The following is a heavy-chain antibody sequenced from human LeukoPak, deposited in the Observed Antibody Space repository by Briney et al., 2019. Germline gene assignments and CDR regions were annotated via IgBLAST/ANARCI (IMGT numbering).Heavy chain of an antibody. V-gene: IGHV3-11*01. CDR3: ARDLPTISTWSYFDY. CDR2: ISLSGATT. D-gene: IGHD3-3*02. Sequence: GGSLRLSCAASGFTFDDYYMSWIRQAPGKGLEWISCISLSGATTHYADSVKGRFTISRDNAKNSLYLQLNSLRAEDTAVYYCARDLPTISTWSYFDYWGQGTLVTVSS. J-gene: IGHJ4*02. CDR1: GFTFDDYY.